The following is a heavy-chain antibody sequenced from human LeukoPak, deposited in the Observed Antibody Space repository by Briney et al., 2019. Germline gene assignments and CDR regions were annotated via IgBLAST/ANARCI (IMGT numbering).Heavy chain of an antibody. Sequence: VGSLRLSWAASGFTFITDWMTWVRQAPGKGLEWVATIKHDGSVTYYVVSVRGRFTISRHNANNSMYLVINSLRAEGTAVYYCARDPLRRYDFWGQGTMVTVSS. D-gene: IGHD3-9*01. CDR1: GFTFITDW. J-gene: IGHJ3*01. CDR2: IKHDGSVT. V-gene: IGHV3-7*04. CDR3: ARDPLRRYDF.